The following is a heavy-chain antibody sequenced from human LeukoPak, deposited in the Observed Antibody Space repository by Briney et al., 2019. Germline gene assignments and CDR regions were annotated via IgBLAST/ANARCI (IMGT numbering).Heavy chain of an antibody. CDR1: GYTFTGYY. J-gene: IGHJ4*02. V-gene: IGHV1-2*02. CDR2: INPNSGGT. Sequence: ASVKASCKASGYTFTGYYMHWVRQAPGQGLEWMGWINPNSGGTNYAQKFQGRVTMTRDTSISTAYMELSSLRSEDTAVYYCARGRYDITQPIFDYWGQGTLVTVSS. CDR3: ARGRYDITQPIFDY. D-gene: IGHD3-9*01.